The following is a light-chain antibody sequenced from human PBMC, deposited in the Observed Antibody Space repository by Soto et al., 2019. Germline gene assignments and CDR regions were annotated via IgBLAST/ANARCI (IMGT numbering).Light chain of an antibody. CDR2: INN. J-gene: IGLJ2*01. V-gene: IGLV1-40*01. Sequence: QSVLTQPPSVSGAPGQRVTISCTGSSSNIGAGYDVNWYQQVPGTVPKLLIYINNNRPSGVPDRFSGSKSGTSASLAITGLRAEDEADYYCQSYDSSLSAVVLGGGTKVTVL. CDR1: SSNIGAGYD. CDR3: QSYDSSLSAVV.